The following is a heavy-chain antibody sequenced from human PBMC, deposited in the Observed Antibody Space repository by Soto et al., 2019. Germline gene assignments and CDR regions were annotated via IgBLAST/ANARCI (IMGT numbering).Heavy chain of an antibody. V-gene: IGHV3-23*01. CDR1: GFTFSDHA. CDR3: AIDLWWYTH. Sequence: EVQLLESGGGLVQPGGSLRLSCTASGFTFSDHAMTWVRQAPGKGLEWLSGISGGGSGAYYADSVRGRFTVSRANSNNTLFLQMDSLRVEERAVYYCAIDLWWYTHWGQGTLVTVSS. D-gene: IGHD2-15*01. CDR2: ISGGGSGA. J-gene: IGHJ4*02.